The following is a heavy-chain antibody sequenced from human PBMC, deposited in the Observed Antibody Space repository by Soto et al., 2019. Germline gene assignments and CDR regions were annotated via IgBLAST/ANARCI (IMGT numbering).Heavy chain of an antibody. CDR2: ISAYNGNT. J-gene: IGHJ5*02. Sequence: ASVKVSCKASGYTFTSYGISWVRQAPGQGLEWMGWISAYNGNTNYAQKLQGRVTMTTDTSTSTAYMELRSLRSDDTAVYYCGRDSAAAGPTWFDPWGQGTLVTV. CDR1: GYTFTSYG. CDR3: GRDSAAAGPTWFDP. V-gene: IGHV1-18*01. D-gene: IGHD6-13*01.